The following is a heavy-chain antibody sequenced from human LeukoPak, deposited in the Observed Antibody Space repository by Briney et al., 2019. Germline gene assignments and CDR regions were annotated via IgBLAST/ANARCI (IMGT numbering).Heavy chain of an antibody. CDR1: GFTFSSYA. V-gene: IGHV3-30*04. CDR2: ISYDGSNK. Sequence: GRSLRLSCAASGFTFSSYALHWVRQAPGKGLEWVALISYDGSNKYYADSVKGRFTISRDNSKNTLYLQMNSLRAEDTAVYYCARQRLNRKMTNDAFDIWGQGTMVTVSS. J-gene: IGHJ3*02. CDR3: ARQRLNRKMTNDAFDI. D-gene: IGHD3-16*01.